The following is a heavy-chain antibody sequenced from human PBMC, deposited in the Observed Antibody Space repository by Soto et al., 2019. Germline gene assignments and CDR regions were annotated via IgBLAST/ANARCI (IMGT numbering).Heavy chain of an antibody. D-gene: IGHD6-19*01. CDR1: GFTFSNAG. CDR2: IKSKSDGGTT. Sequence: EVQLVESGGGLVKPGGSLRLSCAASGFTFSNAGTNWVRQAPGKGLEWVGRIKSKSDGGTTDYAAPVKGRFTISRDGSKNTLYLQMNSPKTEDTAVYYCTPIAVAGYYYFDYWGQGTLVTVSS. J-gene: IGHJ4*02. V-gene: IGHV3-15*07. CDR3: TPIAVAGYYYFDY.